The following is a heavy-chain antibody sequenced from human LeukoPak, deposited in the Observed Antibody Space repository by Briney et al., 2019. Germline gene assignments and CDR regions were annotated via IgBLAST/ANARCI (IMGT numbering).Heavy chain of an antibody. CDR3: ASPRHPGPSSPFDY. J-gene: IGHJ4*02. Sequence: PSQTLSLTCTVSGGSISSGGYYWRWIRQPPGKGLEWIGYIYHSGSTYYNPSLKSRVTISVDRSKNQFSLKLSSVTAADTAVYYCASPRHPGPSSPFDYWGQGTLVTVS. CDR2: IYHSGST. V-gene: IGHV4-30-2*01. D-gene: IGHD6-13*01. CDR1: GGSISSGGYY.